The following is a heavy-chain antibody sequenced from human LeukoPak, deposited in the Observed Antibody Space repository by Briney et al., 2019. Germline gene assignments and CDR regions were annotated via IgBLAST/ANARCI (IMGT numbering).Heavy chain of an antibody. V-gene: IGHV3-74*03. D-gene: IGHD2/OR15-2a*01. J-gene: IGHJ4*02. CDR3: AKDYFGSLEY. Sequence: GGSLSLSCAASGFVFSVAWMHWVRQAPGKGLVWVSVIKSDGSGAAYADSVKGRFTISRDDAKNTVYLQMNSLRDEDTAVYYCAKDYFGSLEYWGQGILVTASS. CDR1: GFVFSVAW. CDR2: IKSDGSGA.